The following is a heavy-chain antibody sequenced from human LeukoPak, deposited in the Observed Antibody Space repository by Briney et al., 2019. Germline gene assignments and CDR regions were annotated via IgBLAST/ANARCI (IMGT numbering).Heavy chain of an antibody. CDR2: MNYNSGNT. V-gene: IGHV1-8*01. D-gene: IGHD3-10*01. Sequence: ASVKVSCKASGYTFTSFDINWVRQATGQGLEWMGWMNYNSGNTGYAQKFQGRVTMTRNTSISTAYMELSSLRSEDTAVYYCARSAHYYGSGSYDYWGQGTLVTVSS. CDR3: ARSAHYYGSGSYDY. J-gene: IGHJ4*02. CDR1: GYTFTSFD.